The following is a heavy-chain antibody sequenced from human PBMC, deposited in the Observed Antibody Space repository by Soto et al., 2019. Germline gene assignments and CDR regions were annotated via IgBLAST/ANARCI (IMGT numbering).Heavy chain of an antibody. V-gene: IGHV3-30*18. CDR3: AKEGPSLSYYMDV. Sequence: PGGSLRLSCAASGFTFSSYGMHWVRQAPGKGLEWVAVISYDGSNKYYADSVKGRFTISRDNSKNTLYLQMNSLRAEDTAVYSCAKEGPSLSYYMDVWGKGTTVTVSS. CDR1: GFTFSSYG. CDR2: ISYDGSNK. J-gene: IGHJ6*03.